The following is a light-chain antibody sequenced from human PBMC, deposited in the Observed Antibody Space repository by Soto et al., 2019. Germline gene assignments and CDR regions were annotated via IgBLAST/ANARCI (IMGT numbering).Light chain of an antibody. J-gene: IGKJ4*01. CDR3: QQRSHWPFLT. CDR2: DAS. CDR1: QSVSSY. Sequence: EIVLTQSPATLSLSPGERATLSCRASQSVSSYLAWYQQKPGQAPRLLIYDASNRASGIPPRFRGSGFGTDFTLTISSLEPEDFAVYYCQQRSHWPFLTFGGGTRVEIK. V-gene: IGKV3-11*01.